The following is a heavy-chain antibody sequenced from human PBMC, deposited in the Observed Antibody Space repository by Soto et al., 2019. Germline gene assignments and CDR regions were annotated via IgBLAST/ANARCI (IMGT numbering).Heavy chain of an antibody. J-gene: IGHJ1*01. CDR3: AGGIAAAGTMSEYFQH. D-gene: IGHD6-13*01. V-gene: IGHV1-69*02. Sequence: QVQLVQSGAEVQKPGSSVKVSCKASGGTFSSYTISWVRQAPGQGLEWMGMIIPILGIANYAQKFQGRVTITADKSTSTAYMELSSLRSEDTAVYYCAGGIAAAGTMSEYFQHWGQGTLVTVSS. CDR2: IIPILGIA. CDR1: GGTFSSYT.